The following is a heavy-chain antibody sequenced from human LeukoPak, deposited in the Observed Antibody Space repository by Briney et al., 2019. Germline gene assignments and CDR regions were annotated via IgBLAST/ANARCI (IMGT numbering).Heavy chain of an antibody. CDR3: ARDSVVIPAAIYYGMDV. CDR1: GYTFTRYY. V-gene: IGHV1-46*01. CDR2: INPSGGST. Sequence: ASVKVSCKASGYTFTRYYMHWVRQAPGQGLEWMGIINPSGGSTWYAQKFQGRVTMTRDTSTSTVYMELSSLRSEDTAVYYCARDSVVIPAAIYYGMDVWGQGTTVTVSS. J-gene: IGHJ6*02. D-gene: IGHD2-2*01.